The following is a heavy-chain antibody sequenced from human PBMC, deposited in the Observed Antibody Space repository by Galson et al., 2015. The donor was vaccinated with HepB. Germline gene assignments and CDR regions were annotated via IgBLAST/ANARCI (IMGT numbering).Heavy chain of an antibody. J-gene: IGHJ4*02. D-gene: IGHD1-26*01. CDR3: ARDRRVGATGSFDFDY. V-gene: IGHV1-69*13. Sequence: SVKVSCKASGGTFSSYAISWVRQAPGQGLEWMGGIIPIFGTANYAQKFQGRVTITADESTSTAYMELSSLRSEDTAVYYCARDRRVGATGSFDFDYWGQGTLVTVSS. CDR2: IIPIFGTA. CDR1: GGTFSSYA.